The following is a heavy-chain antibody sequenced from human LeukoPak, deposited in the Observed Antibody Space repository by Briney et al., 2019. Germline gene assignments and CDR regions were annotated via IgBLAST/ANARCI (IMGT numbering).Heavy chain of an antibody. CDR2: IDAAGDT. CDR3: ARSRLTASGSYSYNAMDV. Sequence: GGSLRLSCAAAGFTFSNYDMHWVRQPSGRGLEWVSAIDAAGDTNYPDSVKGRIAISRENAKNSLYLQMNSLRVGDTAIYYCARSRLTASGSYSYNAMDVWGQGTTVTVSS. V-gene: IGHV3-13*01. J-gene: IGHJ6*02. D-gene: IGHD3-10*01. CDR1: GFTFSNYD.